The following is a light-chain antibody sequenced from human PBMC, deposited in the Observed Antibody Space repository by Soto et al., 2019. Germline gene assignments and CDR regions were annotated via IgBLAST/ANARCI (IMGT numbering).Light chain of an antibody. J-gene: IGLJ1*01. CDR3: SSYSSTSTLL. CDR2: DVS. V-gene: IGLV2-14*01. CDR1: SSDVGGHKY. Sequence: ALTQPASVSGSPGQSITISCTGTSSDVGGHKYVSWYQQHPGKAPKLIIYDVSYRFSGVSNRFSGSKSGNTASLTISGLQAEDEADYHCSSYSSTSTLLFGTGTKVTVL.